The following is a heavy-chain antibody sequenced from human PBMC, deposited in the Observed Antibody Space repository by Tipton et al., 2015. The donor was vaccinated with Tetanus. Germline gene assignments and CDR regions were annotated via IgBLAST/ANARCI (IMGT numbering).Heavy chain of an antibody. CDR1: GGSIDSSTSY. D-gene: IGHD2-8*01. CDR3: ARTQGSALIDY. V-gene: IGHV4-39*01. J-gene: IGHJ4*02. CDR2: ISNSGGT. Sequence: TLSLTCTVSGGSIDSSTSYWGWIRQPPGRGLEWIGSISNSGGTFYNPSLKSRVTISVDTSKNQFSLRLTSVTAADTAVYYWARTQGSALIDYWGQGTLVTVSS.